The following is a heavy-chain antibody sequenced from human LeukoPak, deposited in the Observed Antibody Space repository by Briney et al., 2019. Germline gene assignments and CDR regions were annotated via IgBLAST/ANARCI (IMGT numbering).Heavy chain of an antibody. V-gene: IGHV4-4*07. CDR3: ASSAIDYYGSGSYFDY. J-gene: IGHJ4*02. CDR2: IYTSGST. Sequence: PSETLSLTCTVSGGSISSYYWSWIRQPAGKGLEWIGRIYTSGSTNYNPSLKSRVTMSVDTSKNQFSLKLSSVTAADTAVYYCASSAIDYYGSGSYFDYWGQGTLVTVSS. CDR1: GGSISSYY. D-gene: IGHD3-10*01.